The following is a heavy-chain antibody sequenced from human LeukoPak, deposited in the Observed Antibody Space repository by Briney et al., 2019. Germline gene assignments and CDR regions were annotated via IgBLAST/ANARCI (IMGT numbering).Heavy chain of an antibody. V-gene: IGHV1-2*02. J-gene: IGHJ4*02. CDR3: GRDFRDSLDY. CDR2: INPDSGGT. CDR1: GYTFTGYY. Sequence: ASVKVSCKASGYTFTGYYMHWVRQAPGQGLEWMGWINPDSGGTNFAQKFQGRVTMTRDTSISTAYMELSRPRSDDTAVYYCGRDFRDSLDYWGQGTPVTVSS.